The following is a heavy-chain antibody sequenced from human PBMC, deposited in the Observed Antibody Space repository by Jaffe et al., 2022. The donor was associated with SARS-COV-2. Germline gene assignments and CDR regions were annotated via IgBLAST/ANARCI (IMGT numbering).Heavy chain of an antibody. CDR3: AKVLTPGGMVMHFDS. CDR2: FGVGGVGT. CDR1: GFTFSSYA. J-gene: IGHJ5*01. V-gene: IGHV3-23*01. Sequence: EVQLLESGGGLVQPGGSLRLSCAASGFTFSSYAMSWVRQAPGKGLEWVSTFGVGGVGTYYADSVKGRFTVSRDISKNTLFLQMNSLRAEDTAVYYCAKVLTPGGMVMHFDSWGQGTLVTVSS. D-gene: IGHD3-16*01.